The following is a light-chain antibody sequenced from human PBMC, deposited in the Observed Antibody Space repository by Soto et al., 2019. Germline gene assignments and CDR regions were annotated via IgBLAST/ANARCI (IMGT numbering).Light chain of an antibody. V-gene: IGKV3-20*01. CDR3: QQYSSSPVT. J-gene: IGKJ1*01. Sequence: EIVLTQSPGTLSLSPGERATLSCRASQTVSDNYLAWYQQKPGQAPRLLIYGASNSATAIPDRFSGGGFGTDFTLTISRLEPEDFAVYFCQQYSSSPVTFAQGTKVEIK. CDR2: GAS. CDR1: QTVSDNY.